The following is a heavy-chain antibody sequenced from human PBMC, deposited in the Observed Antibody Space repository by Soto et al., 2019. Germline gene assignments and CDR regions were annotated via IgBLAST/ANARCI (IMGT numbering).Heavy chain of an antibody. Sequence: QVQLVQSGAAVKKPGASVKVSCKASGYTFTDYYVHWVRQAPGQGLEWMGWINPNSGGTKSAQKFQGRVTMTRDTSISTAYMELSRLRSDDTAVYYCARRKGDYYDSSGYHYYFDYWGQGTLVTFSS. D-gene: IGHD3-22*01. V-gene: IGHV1-2*02. CDR2: INPNSGGT. CDR1: GYTFTDYY. CDR3: ARRKGDYYDSSGYHYYFDY. J-gene: IGHJ4*02.